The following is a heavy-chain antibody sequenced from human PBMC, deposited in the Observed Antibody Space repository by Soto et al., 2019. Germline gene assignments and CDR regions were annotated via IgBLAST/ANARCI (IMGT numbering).Heavy chain of an antibody. V-gene: IGHV4-31*03. CDR2: IDYSGST. D-gene: IGHD2-15*01. J-gene: IGHJ4*02. Sequence: QVQLQESGPGLVKPSQTLSLTCTVSGGSISSGGYYWSWLRQHPGKGLEWIGYIDYSGSTYYNPSLKSRVAISVDTSKKQFSLNLRSVTAADAAVYYCARATSRIADYWGQGTLVTVSS. CDR1: GGSISSGGYY. CDR3: ARATSRIADY.